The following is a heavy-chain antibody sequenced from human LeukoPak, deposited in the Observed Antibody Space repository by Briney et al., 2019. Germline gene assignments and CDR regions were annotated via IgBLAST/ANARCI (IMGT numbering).Heavy chain of an antibody. D-gene: IGHD6-19*01. CDR3: AKDHLPGIVVADRDY. Sequence: GGSLRLSCAASGFIFSRYGMSWVRQAPGKGLEWVSAISGGGGTTYYADSVKGRFTISRDNSKNTLYLQINSLRAEDTAVYYCAKDHLPGIVVADRDYWGLGTLVTVSS. J-gene: IGHJ4*02. CDR2: ISGGGGTT. CDR1: GFIFSRYG. V-gene: IGHV3-23*01.